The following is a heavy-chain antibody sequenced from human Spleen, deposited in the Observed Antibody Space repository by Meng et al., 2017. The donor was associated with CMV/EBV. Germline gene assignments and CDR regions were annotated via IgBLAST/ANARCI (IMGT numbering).Heavy chain of an antibody. D-gene: IGHD2-2*01. Sequence: TFNSYGISWVRQATGQGLEWMGWISAYNGNTNYAQKLQGRVTMTTDTSTSTAYMELRSLRSDDTAVYYCARDIVVVPAARLYNWFDPWGQGTLVTVSS. CDR1: TFNSYG. J-gene: IGHJ5*02. CDR2: ISAYNGNT. CDR3: ARDIVVVPAARLYNWFDP. V-gene: IGHV1-18*01.